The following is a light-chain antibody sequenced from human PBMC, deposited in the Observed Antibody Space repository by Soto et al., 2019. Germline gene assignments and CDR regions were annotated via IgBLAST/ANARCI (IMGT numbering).Light chain of an antibody. CDR2: SDI. CDR1: RSNIGADYQ. J-gene: IGLJ2*01. Sequence: QPVLTQPPSVSGAPGQRVTISCTGSRSNIGADYQVHWYQQIPGAAPKLLIYSDIIRPSGVPDRFTGSRSDMSASLDITDLQAEDEAIYYCQTYDRSLTGSRIFGGGTKLTVL. CDR3: QTYDRSLTGSRI. V-gene: IGLV1-40*01.